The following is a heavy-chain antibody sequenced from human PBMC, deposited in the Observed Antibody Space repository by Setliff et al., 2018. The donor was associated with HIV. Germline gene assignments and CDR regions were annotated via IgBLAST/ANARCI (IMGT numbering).Heavy chain of an antibody. V-gene: IGHV4-34*01. CDR1: GGSFNDYY. CDR3: ARGLNYYGPGSYLPLGY. Sequence: KASETLSLTCAVYGGSFNDYYWTWIRQPPGKGLEWIGEIDHSGNIKYHASLKSRVTISKDTSKNQISLKLRSVTAADTAVYYCARGLNYYGPGSYLPLGYWGQGTLVTVSS. CDR2: IDHSGNI. J-gene: IGHJ4*02. D-gene: IGHD3-10*01.